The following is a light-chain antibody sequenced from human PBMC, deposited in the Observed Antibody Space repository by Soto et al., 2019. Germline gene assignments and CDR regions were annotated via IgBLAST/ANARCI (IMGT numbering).Light chain of an antibody. Sequence: DIQMTQSPSSLSASVGDRVTITCRASQTVNTYLHWYQQKPGKAPELLIYAVSYLQSGVPSRFSGSGSGTDFTLTISSLQPEDFATYFCKQSSAFPLTFGGGTKVDIK. CDR1: QTVNTY. CDR3: KQSSAFPLT. V-gene: IGKV1-39*01. CDR2: AVS. J-gene: IGKJ4*01.